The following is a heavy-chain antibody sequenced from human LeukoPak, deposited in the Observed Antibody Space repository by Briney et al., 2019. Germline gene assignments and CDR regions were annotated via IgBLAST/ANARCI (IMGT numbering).Heavy chain of an antibody. V-gene: IGHV4-59*01. CDR3: ARASYSGYGVGWFDP. D-gene: IGHD5-12*01. CDR1: GGSISSYY. J-gene: IGHJ5*02. CDR2: IYYSGST. Sequence: SETLSLTCTVSGGSISSYYWSWIRQPPGKGLEWIGYIYYSGSTNYNPSLKSRVTISVDTSKNQFSLKLSSVTAADTAVYYCARASYSGYGVGWFDPWGQGTLVTVSS.